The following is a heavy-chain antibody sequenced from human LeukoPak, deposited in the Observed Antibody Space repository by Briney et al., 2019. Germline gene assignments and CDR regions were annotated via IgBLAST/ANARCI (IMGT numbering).Heavy chain of an antibody. D-gene: IGHD5-24*01. J-gene: IGHJ3*02. Sequence: SETLSLTCTVSGGSISSSSYYWGWIRQPPGKGLEWIGSIYYSGSTYYNPSLKSRVTISVDTSKNQFSLKLSSVTAADTAVYYCARVGDGYNPVRVLADAFDIWGQGTMVTVSS. CDR2: IYYSGST. CDR3: ARVGDGYNPVRVLADAFDI. V-gene: IGHV4-39*07. CDR1: GGSISSSSYY.